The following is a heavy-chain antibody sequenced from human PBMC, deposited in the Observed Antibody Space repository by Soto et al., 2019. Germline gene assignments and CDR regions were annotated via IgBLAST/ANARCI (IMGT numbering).Heavy chain of an antibody. D-gene: IGHD3-22*01. J-gene: IGHJ6*02. V-gene: IGHV3-33*01. CDR2: IWYDGSNK. CDR1: GFTFSRYG. CDR3: ARDLTKLHYYDSSGYLSYYYYYGMDV. Sequence: PGGSLRLSCAASGFTFSRYGMHWVRQAPGKGLEWVAVIWYDGSNKYCADSVKGRFTISRDNSKNTLYLQMNSLRAEDTAVYYCARDLTKLHYYDSSGYLSYYYYYGMDVWGQGTTVTVSS.